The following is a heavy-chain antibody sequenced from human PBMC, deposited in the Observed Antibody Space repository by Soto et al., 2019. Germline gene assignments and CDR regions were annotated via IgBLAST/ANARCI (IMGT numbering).Heavy chain of an antibody. CDR3: AKSNMHRAYSASAYPGY. Sequence: EVQLVESGGGLVQPGRSLRLSCAASGFSLDDYAMHWVRQVPGKGLEWVSGISWNSANIGYADSVKGRFTISRDNAKNFLYLQMKSLRVEDTAFYYCAKSNMHRAYSASAYPGYWGQGTLVTVS. V-gene: IGHV3-9*01. CDR2: ISWNSANI. J-gene: IGHJ4*02. D-gene: IGHD5-12*01. CDR1: GFSLDDYA.